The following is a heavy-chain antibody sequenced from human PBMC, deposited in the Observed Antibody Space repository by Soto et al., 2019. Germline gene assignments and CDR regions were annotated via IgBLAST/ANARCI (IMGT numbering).Heavy chain of an antibody. V-gene: IGHV1-18*01. CDR3: ARVEFSGYYDILTGYYYFDY. CDR2: ISAYNGNT. D-gene: IGHD3-9*01. CDR1: GYTFTSYG. Sequence: ASVKVSCKASGYTFTSYGISWLRQSPGQGLEWMGWISAYNGNTNYAQKLQGRVTMTTDTSTSTAYMELRSLRSDDTAVYYCARVEFSGYYDILTGYYYFDYWGQGTLVTSPQ. J-gene: IGHJ4*02.